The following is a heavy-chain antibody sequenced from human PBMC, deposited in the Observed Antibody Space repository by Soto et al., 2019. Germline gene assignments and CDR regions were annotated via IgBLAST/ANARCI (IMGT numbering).Heavy chain of an antibody. CDR3: ARGPLVVLNYFES. J-gene: IGHJ4*02. V-gene: IGHV1-69*02. Sequence: QVQLVQSGTEVKKPGSSVKVSCKASGGTFRNYPINWVRQAPGQGLEWMGSIFPLTDIPDYAQNFQARLTISADKSTSTAYMELSSLTADDTAMYFCARGPLVVLNYFESWGQRTLVTFSS. CDR1: GGTFRNYP. CDR2: IFPLTDIP.